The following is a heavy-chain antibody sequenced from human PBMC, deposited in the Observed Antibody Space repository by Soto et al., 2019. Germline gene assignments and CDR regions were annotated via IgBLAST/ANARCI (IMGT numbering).Heavy chain of an antibody. J-gene: IGHJ4*02. CDR3: ARDESAGSSTSN. V-gene: IGHV3-21*01. CDR1: GPTFRSYG. D-gene: IGHD2-2*01. Sequence: EVQLVESGGGLVKPGGSLRLSCVASGPTFRSYGMNWVRQAPGKGLEWVSSIDSSGSHIYYADSVQGRFTMSRDNAKNSMYLQMNSLRVEDTAVYFCARDESAGSSTSNWGQGTLVTVSS. CDR2: IDSSGSHI.